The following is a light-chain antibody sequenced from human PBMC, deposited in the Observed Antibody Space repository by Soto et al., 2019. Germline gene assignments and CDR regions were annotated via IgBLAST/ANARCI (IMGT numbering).Light chain of an antibody. J-gene: IGKJ3*01. Sequence: DIQRPHSPCSCFASVGDRVTITCRAGRDISSELAGYRQKPGKAPKFLIQAASSVQSGVPSRFSGSASGTDFTLTISSLQPEDVATYYCQSSNTVPFTFGPGTKVDLK. V-gene: IGKV1-12*01. CDR3: QSSNTVPFT. CDR1: RDISSE. CDR2: AAS.